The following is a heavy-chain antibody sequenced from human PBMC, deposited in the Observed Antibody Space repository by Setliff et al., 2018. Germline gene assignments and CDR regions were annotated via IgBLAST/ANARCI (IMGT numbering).Heavy chain of an antibody. Sequence: LSLTCTVSGGSFTPYYWSWIRQPPGKGLEWIGYVYYSGTAYYNPSLKSRVTVIVDTSKNQSSLRLSSVTAADTAVYYCARGGTFRYFDYWGQGTPVTVS. D-gene: IGHD5-12*01. CDR1: GGSFTPYY. V-gene: IGHV4-59*01. CDR2: VYYSGTA. CDR3: ARGGTFRYFDY. J-gene: IGHJ4*02.